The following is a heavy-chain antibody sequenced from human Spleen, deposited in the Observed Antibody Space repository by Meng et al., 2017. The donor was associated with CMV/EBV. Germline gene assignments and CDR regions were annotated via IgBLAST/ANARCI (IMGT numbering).Heavy chain of an antibody. CDR2: MNPNTGGT. V-gene: IGHV1-2*02. CDR3: AMKDC. Sequence: ASVKVSCKASGYTFTSYDINWVRQATGQGLEWMGWMNPNTGGTKYAQKFQGRVTMTRDTAISTAYMDLSRMTSDDTAVYYCAMKDCGGQGTLVTVSS. J-gene: IGHJ4*02. CDR1: GYTFTSYD.